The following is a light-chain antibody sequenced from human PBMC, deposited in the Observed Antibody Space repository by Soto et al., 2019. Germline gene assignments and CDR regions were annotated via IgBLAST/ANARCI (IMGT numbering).Light chain of an antibody. CDR3: QQRINWPLT. CDR2: DAS. CDR1: QSVSSY. Sequence: EIVLTQSPPTLSLSAGERATLSCRASQSVSSYLAWYQQKPGQAPRLLIYDASNRATGIPARFSGSGSGTDFTLTISSLEPEDFAVYFCQQRINWPLTFGGGTKVEIK. V-gene: IGKV3-11*01. J-gene: IGKJ4*01.